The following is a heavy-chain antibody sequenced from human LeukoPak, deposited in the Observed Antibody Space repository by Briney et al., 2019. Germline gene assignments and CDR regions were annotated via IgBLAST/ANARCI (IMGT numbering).Heavy chain of an antibody. CDR1: GYRFTSYW. J-gene: IGHJ4*02. CDR2: IYPGDSDT. D-gene: IGHD5-18*01. CDR3: ARSGGSSYGYTFIDY. V-gene: IGHV5-51*01. Sequence: GASLKISCKGSGYRFTSYWIGWVRPMPGKGLEWMGIIYPGDSDTRYSPSFQGQVTISADNSITTAYLQWSSLKASDTAIYYCARSGGSSYGYTFIDYWGQGTLVTVSS.